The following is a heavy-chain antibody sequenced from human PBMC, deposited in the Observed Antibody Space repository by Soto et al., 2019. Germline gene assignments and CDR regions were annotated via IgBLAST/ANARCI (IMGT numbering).Heavy chain of an antibody. CDR1: GGTFSSYA. J-gene: IGHJ5*02. D-gene: IGHD6-6*01. Sequence: GASVKVSCKASGGTFSSYAISWVRQAPGQGLEWMGGIIPIFGTANYAQKFQGRVTITADESTSTAYMELSSLRSEDTAVYYCARNSRSSSVVRSNWFDPWGQGTLVTVSS. CDR3: ARNSRSSSVVRSNWFDP. CDR2: IIPIFGTA. V-gene: IGHV1-69*13.